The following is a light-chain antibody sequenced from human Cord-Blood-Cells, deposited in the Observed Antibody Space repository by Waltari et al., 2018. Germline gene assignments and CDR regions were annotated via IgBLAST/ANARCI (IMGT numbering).Light chain of an antibody. J-gene: IGKJ4*01. CDR1: QDISSY. Sequence: DIQMTQSPSSLSASVGDRVTITCRQSQDISSYFTWYQQKPGKAPNLLIYAASSLQSGVPSSFSGSGSGTDFTLTISSLQPEDFATYYCQQSYSTPQALTFGGGTKVEIK. CDR2: AAS. CDR3: QQSYSTPQALT. V-gene: IGKV1-39*01.